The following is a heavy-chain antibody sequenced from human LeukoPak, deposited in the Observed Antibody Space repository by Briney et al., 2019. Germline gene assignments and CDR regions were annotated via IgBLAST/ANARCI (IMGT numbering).Heavy chain of an antibody. CDR3: ARIYCYDRRGYYGPDY. Sequence: ASVKVSCQASGYTFTSYGISWVRQAPGQGLEWMGWISAYNGNTNYAQKLQGRVTMTTDTSTSTAYMELRSLRSDDKAVYYCARIYCYDRRGYYGPDYWGQGTLVSVCS. V-gene: IGHV1-18*01. J-gene: IGHJ4*02. CDR2: ISAYNGNT. D-gene: IGHD3-22*01. CDR1: GYTFTSYG.